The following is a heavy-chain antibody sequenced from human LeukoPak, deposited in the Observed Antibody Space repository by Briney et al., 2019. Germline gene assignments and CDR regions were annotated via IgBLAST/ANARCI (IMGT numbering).Heavy chain of an antibody. CDR1: GFTFSTYW. D-gene: IGHD3-9*01. Sequence: GGSLRLSCAASGFTFSTYWMSWVRQAPGKGLEWVANIKQDGSDYNYVDSVKGRFTISRDNAKKSLYLQMNNLRAEDTAVYYCARDLPDTLTGNSDDAFDIRGQGTMVTVS. CDR2: IKQDGSDY. CDR3: ARDLPDTLTGNSDDAFDI. J-gene: IGHJ3*02. V-gene: IGHV3-7*03.